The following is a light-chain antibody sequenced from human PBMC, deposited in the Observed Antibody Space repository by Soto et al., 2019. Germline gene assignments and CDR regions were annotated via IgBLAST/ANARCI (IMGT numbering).Light chain of an antibody. CDR1: RSNIANNF. J-gene: IGLJ2*01. CDR3: ATWDTSLRARV. Sequence: QSVLTQPPSVSEAPGQRVTISCSGSRSNIANNFVSWYQKLPGTAPKLLIYDNNQRPSGIPDRFSGSKSGTSATLAITGLQTGDEADYYCATWDTSLRARVFGGGTQLTVL. V-gene: IGLV1-51*01. CDR2: DNN.